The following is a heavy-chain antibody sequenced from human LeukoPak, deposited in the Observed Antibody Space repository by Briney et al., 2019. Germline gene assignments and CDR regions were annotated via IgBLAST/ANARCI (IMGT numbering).Heavy chain of an antibody. CDR1: GFTFSSYS. CDR3: AKKMDDAFDV. V-gene: IGHV3-21*01. Sequence: GGSLRLSCAASGFTFSSYSMNWVRQAPGKGLEWVAFISGTSAYISYADSVKGRFTISRDIAKNSLYLQMDNLRAEDTAVYYCAKKMDDAFDVWGQGTMVTVSS. CDR2: ISGTSAYI. J-gene: IGHJ3*01. D-gene: IGHD5-24*01.